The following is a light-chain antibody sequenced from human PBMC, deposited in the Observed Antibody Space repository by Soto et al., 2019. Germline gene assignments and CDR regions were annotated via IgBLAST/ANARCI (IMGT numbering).Light chain of an antibody. Sequence: QSVLTQPPSASGTPGQRVTISCSGSSSNIGSYFVFWYQLLPGTAPKLLIYSNHQRPSGVPDRFSGSKSGTSASLAISGLRSEDEADYYCAAWDDSLSGWVFGGGTKVTV. J-gene: IGLJ3*02. V-gene: IGLV1-47*02. CDR3: AAWDDSLSGWV. CDR2: SNH. CDR1: SSNIGSYF.